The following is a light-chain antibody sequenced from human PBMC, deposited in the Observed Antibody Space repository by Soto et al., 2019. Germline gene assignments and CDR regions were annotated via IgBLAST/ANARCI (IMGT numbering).Light chain of an antibody. CDR2: YVS. CDR3: MQGTHWPFT. J-gene: IGKJ3*01. CDR1: QSLVYGRGNIY. V-gene: IGKV2-30*01. Sequence: VVMTQSPLSLPVTLGQPASISCRSSQSLVYGRGNIYLNWFQQRPGRSPRRLIYYVSIRDSGVPDRFSGGGSGTNFTLKISRVEAEDVGVYYCMQGTHWPFTLGPGTKVAIK.